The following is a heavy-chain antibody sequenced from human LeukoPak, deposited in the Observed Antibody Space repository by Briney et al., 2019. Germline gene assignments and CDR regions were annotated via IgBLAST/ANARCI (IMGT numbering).Heavy chain of an antibody. CDR1: GYSISSGYY. Sequence: SETLSLTCTVSGYSISSGYYWGWIRQPPGKGLEWIGSIYHSGSTYYNPSLKSRVTISVDTSKNQFSLKLSSVTAADTAVYYCARVGYSYGFKGYFDLWGRGTLVTVSS. J-gene: IGHJ2*01. CDR2: IYHSGST. CDR3: ARVGYSYGFKGYFDL. D-gene: IGHD5-18*01. V-gene: IGHV4-38-2*02.